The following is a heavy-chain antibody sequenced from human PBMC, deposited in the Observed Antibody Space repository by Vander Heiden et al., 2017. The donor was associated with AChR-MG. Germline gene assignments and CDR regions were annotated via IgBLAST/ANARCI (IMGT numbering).Heavy chain of an antibody. CDR2: ISSSSSYI. D-gene: IGHD2-15*01. J-gene: IGHJ4*02. CDR3: ARMSGKGVVVAATDY. V-gene: IGHV3-21*01. CDR1: GFTFSGYS. Sequence: EVQLVDSGGGLVKPGGSLRLSCAASGFTFSGYSMNWVRQAPGRGLEWVSSISSSSSYIYYADSVKGRFTISRDKDKNSLYLQMNGLRAEDTAVYDCARMSGKGVVVAATDYWGQGTLVTVSS.